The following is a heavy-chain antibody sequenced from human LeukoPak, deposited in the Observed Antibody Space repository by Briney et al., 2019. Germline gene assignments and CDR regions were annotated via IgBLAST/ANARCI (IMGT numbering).Heavy chain of an antibody. CDR3: SRGEGSYSDY. Sequence: GGSLRLSCAASRFTFSSYWMHWVRQAPGEGLVWVSRIRADGGYTSYADSVKGRSTISRDNARNTLYLQMNSSRAEDTAVYYCSRGEGSYSDYWGQGTLVTVSS. D-gene: IGHD1-26*01. CDR2: IRADGGYT. J-gene: IGHJ4*02. CDR1: RFTFSSYW. V-gene: IGHV3-74*01.